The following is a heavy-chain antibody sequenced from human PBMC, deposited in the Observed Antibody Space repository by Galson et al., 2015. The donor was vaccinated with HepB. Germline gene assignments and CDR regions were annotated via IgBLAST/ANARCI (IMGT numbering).Heavy chain of an antibody. D-gene: IGHD3-22*01. Sequence: SLRLSCAASGFTFSSYGMHWVRQAPGKGLEWVAFIRYDGSNKYYADSVKGRFTISRDNSKNTLYLQMNSLRAKDTAVYYCAKNGADDSSGYYSGYYFDYWGQGTLVTVSS. CDR2: IRYDGSNK. V-gene: IGHV3-30*02. J-gene: IGHJ4*02. CDR1: GFTFSSYG. CDR3: AKNGADDSSGYYSGYYFDY.